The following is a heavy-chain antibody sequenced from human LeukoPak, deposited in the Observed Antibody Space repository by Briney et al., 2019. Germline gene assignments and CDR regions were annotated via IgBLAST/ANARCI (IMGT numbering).Heavy chain of an antibody. J-gene: IGHJ4*02. CDR2: IHPGDSDT. Sequence: GESLKISCQGSGYIFSSYWIGWVRQMPGKGLELMGIIHPGDSDTRYSPSFQGQVTISVDKSISTAYLQWSSLRASDTAMFYCARSPFYYFDYWGLGTLVTVSS. CDR3: ARSPFYYFDY. D-gene: IGHD3-3*01. CDR1: GYIFSSYW. V-gene: IGHV5-51*01.